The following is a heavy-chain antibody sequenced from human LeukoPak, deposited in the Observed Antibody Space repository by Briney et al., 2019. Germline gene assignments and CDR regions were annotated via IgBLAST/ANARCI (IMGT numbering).Heavy chain of an antibody. V-gene: IGHV3-74*01. CDR2: ISSDGTST. Sequence: GGSLRLSCAASGFTFSSYWMHWVRQAPGKGLVWVSRISSDGTSTTYADSVKGRFTISRDDSKNTLFLQMNSLRAEDTAVYYCARAVGPYDYWGQGTLVTVSS. J-gene: IGHJ4*02. D-gene: IGHD3-16*01. CDR1: GFTFSSYW. CDR3: ARAVGPYDY.